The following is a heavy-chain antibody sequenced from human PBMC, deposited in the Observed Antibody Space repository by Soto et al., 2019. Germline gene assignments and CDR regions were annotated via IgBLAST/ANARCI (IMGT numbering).Heavy chain of an antibody. CDR3: AKDPNGEYVGAFDS. V-gene: IGHV3-23*01. CDR2: ITGSGAGT. D-gene: IGHD2-8*01. CDR1: RLILTSYA. Sequence: GASLRLAYAACRLILTSYAVACVRQDPGKGLEYVSSITGSGAGTFYADAVKGRFTISRDNSKNMLYLQLSSLRAEDTAIYFCAKDPNGEYVGAFDSWCQGS. J-gene: IGHJ4*02.